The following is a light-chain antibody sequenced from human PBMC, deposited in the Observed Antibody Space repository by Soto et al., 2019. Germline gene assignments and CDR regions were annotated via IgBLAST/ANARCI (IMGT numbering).Light chain of an antibody. CDR3: SSYAGSNNRV. CDR2: EVS. Sequence: QSALTQPRSVSGSPGQSATISCTGTSSDVGGYNYVSWYQQHPGKAPKLMIYEVSKRPSGVPDRFSGSKSGNTASLTVSGLQAEDEADYYCSSYAGSNNRVFGTGTKVTVL. V-gene: IGLV2-8*01. CDR1: SSDVGGYNY. J-gene: IGLJ1*01.